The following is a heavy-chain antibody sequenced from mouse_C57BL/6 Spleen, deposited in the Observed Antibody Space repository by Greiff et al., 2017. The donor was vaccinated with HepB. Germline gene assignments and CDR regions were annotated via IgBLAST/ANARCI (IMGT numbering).Heavy chain of an antibody. CDR3: ARSSIYYDYDGVAY. J-gene: IGHJ3*01. CDR2: IYPGDGDT. D-gene: IGHD2-4*01. Sequence: VQLQQSGPELVKPGASVKISCKASGYAFSSSWMNWVKQRPGKGLEWIGRIYPGDGDTNYNGKFKGKATLTADKSSSTAYMQLSSLTSEDSAVYFCARSSIYYDYDGVAYWGQGTLVTVSA. V-gene: IGHV1-82*01. CDR1: GYAFSSSW.